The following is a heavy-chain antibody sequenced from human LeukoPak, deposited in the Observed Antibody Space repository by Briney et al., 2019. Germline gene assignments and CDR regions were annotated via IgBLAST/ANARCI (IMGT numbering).Heavy chain of an antibody. J-gene: IGHJ4*02. CDR2: ISAYNGNT. CDR1: GYTFTSYG. Sequence: ASVKVSCKASGYTFTSYGISWVRQAPGQGLEWMGWISAYNGNTNYAQKLQGRVTMTTDTSTSTAYMELRSLRSDDTAVYYCARVDAPDRLVGAGGVFDYWGQGTLVTVSS. CDR3: ARVDAPDRLVGAGGVFDY. D-gene: IGHD1-26*01. V-gene: IGHV1-18*01.